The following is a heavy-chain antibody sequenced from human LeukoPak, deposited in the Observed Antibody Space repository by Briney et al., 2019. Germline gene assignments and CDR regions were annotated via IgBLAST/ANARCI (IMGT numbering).Heavy chain of an antibody. CDR1: GGSFSGYY. V-gene: IGHV4-34*01. J-gene: IGHJ4*02. CDR2: INHSGST. Sequence: SETLSLTCAVHGGSFSGYYWSWIRQPPGKGLEWIGEINHSGSTNYNPSLKSRVTISVDTSKNQFSLKLSSVTAADTAVYYCARTPGRSSLWGQGTLVTVSS. D-gene: IGHD3-10*01. CDR3: ARTPGRSSL.